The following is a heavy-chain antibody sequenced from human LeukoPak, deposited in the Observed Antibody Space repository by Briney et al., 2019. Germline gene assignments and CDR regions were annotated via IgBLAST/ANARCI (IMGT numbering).Heavy chain of an antibody. CDR3: ARGEQLEPFAFDY. CDR1: GYTFTNYG. D-gene: IGHD6-6*01. CDR2: VSAYNGNK. Sequence: ASVKVSCKASGYTFTNYGITWVRQAPGQGLAWMGWVSAYNGNKKNAQKLQDRVTMTTDTSTSTAYMELRSLRSDDTAVYYCARGEQLEPFAFDYWGQGTLVTVSS. J-gene: IGHJ4*02. V-gene: IGHV1-18*01.